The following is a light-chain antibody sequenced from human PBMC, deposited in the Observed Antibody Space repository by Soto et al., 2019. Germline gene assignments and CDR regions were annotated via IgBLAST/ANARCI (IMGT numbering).Light chain of an antibody. CDR2: DAS. V-gene: IGKV1-8*01. Sequence: AIRMTQSPSSLSACTGDRLSITFRASHVISSYLAWYQQKPGKAPKLLIYDASSLESGVPSRFSGSGSGTEFTLTISSLQPDDFATYYCQQYNSYSWTFGQGTKVDNK. CDR3: QQYNSYSWT. CDR1: HVISSY. J-gene: IGKJ1*01.